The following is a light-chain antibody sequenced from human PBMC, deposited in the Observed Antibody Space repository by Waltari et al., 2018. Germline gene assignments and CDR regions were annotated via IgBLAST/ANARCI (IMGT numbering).Light chain of an antibody. V-gene: IGKV1-5*03. CDR3: QQYNSYLYT. J-gene: IGKJ2*01. CDR1: QSISSW. Sequence: DIQMTQSPSTLSASVGDRVTITCRASQSISSWLAWYQQKPGKAPKLLIYKASILESGVPSRFSGRGSGTEFTLTISSLQPDDFATYYCQQYNSYLYTFGQGTKLEIK. CDR2: KAS.